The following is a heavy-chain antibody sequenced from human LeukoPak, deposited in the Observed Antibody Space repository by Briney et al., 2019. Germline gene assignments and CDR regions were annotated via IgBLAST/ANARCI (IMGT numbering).Heavy chain of an antibody. Sequence: PSETLSLTCTVSGGSISSCYWSWIRQPPGKGLEWIAYLFYSGSTDYNPSLESRVTISVDTSKNQFSLKLRSVTAADTAVYYCATVAVIRGVTYFDYWGQGTLVTVSS. J-gene: IGHJ4*02. V-gene: IGHV4-59*01. CDR3: ATVAVIRGVTYFDY. CDR1: GGSISSCY. D-gene: IGHD3-10*01. CDR2: LFYSGST.